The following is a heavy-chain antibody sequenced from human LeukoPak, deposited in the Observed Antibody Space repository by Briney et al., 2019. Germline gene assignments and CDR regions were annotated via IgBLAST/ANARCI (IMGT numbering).Heavy chain of an antibody. J-gene: IGHJ4*02. Sequence: SETLSLTCTVSGGSISVSGYYWGWIRQPPGKGLEWIGSIFYTGSTYYNPSLKSRVTISVAMSKNQFSQGLSSVTAADTAVYYCARLSGYSYGYIAYWGQGTLVTVSS. CDR1: GGSISVSGYY. CDR2: IFYTGST. D-gene: IGHD5-18*01. CDR3: ARLSGYSYGYIAY. V-gene: IGHV4-39*01.